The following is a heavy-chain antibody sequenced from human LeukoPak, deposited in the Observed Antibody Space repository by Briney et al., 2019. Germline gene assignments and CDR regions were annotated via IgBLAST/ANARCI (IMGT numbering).Heavy chain of an antibody. CDR3: AKGTKPVMTIPDY. D-gene: IGHD1/OR15-1a*01. CDR2: IYSGGST. J-gene: IGHJ4*02. CDR1: GFTVSSNY. Sequence: GGSLRLSCAASGFTVSSNYMSWARQAPGKGLEWVSVIYSGGSTYYADSVKGRFTISRDNSKNTLYLQMNSLRAEDTAMYYCAKGTKPVMTIPDYWGQGILVTVSS. V-gene: IGHV3-53*01.